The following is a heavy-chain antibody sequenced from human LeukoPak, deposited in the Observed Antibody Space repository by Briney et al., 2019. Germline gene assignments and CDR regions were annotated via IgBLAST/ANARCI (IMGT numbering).Heavy chain of an antibody. V-gene: IGHV1-69*04. J-gene: IGHJ3*02. Sequence: SVKVSCKASGGTFSSYAISWVRRAPGQGLEWMGRIIPILGIANYAQKFQGRVTITADKSTSTAYMELSSLRSEDTAVYYCAREVMYYYDSSGYYPDAFDIWGQGTMVTVSS. D-gene: IGHD3-22*01. CDR3: AREVMYYYDSSGYYPDAFDI. CDR1: GGTFSSYA. CDR2: IIPILGIA.